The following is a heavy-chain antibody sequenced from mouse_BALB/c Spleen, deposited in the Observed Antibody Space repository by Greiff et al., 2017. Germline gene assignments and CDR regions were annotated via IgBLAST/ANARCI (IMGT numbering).Heavy chain of an antibody. Sequence: VQLQQSGAELARPGASVKMSCKASGYTFTSYTMHWVKQRPGQGLEWIGYINPSSGYTNYNQKFKDKATLTADKSSSTAYMQLSSLTSEDSAVYYCASEGPITTVLDYWGQGTTLTVSS. CDR1: GYTFTSYT. CDR3: ASEGPITTVLDY. D-gene: IGHD1-1*01. J-gene: IGHJ2*01. V-gene: IGHV1-4*01. CDR2: INPSSGYT.